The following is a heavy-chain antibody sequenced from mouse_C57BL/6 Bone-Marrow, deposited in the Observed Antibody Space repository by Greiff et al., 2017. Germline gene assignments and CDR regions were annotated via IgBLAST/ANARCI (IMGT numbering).Heavy chain of an antibody. Sequence: VQLQQPGAELVRPGTSVKLSCKASGYTFTSYWMHWVKQRPGQGLEWIGVIDPSDSYTNYNQKFKGKATVTVDKASSTAYMQLRCLTSEDSAVYFCARAWPDYYGVSNSYYFDYWGQGTALTVSS. J-gene: IGHJ2*01. D-gene: IGHD1-1*02. CDR2: IDPSDSYT. V-gene: IGHV1-59*01. CDR1: GYTFTSYW. CDR3: ARAWPDYYGVSNSYYFDY.